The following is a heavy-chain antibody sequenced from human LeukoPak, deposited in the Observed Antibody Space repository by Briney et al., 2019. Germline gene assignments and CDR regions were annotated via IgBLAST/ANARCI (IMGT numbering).Heavy chain of an antibody. V-gene: IGHV3-74*01. J-gene: IGHJ4*02. D-gene: IGHD2-2*01. Sequence: PGGSLRLSCAASGFTFSNYWMHWVRQAPGKGRVWVSRISSDESSTTYADSVKGRFTISRDNAKNTLYLKMNTLRAEDTAIYFCARGGFTGTSCPYFDYWGQGTLVTVSS. CDR1: GFTFSNYW. CDR3: ARGGFTGTSCPYFDY. CDR2: ISSDESST.